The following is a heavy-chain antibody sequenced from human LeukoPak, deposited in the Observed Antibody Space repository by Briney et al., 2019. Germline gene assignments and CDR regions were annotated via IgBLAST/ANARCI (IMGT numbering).Heavy chain of an antibody. J-gene: IGHJ6*02. CDR3: AKEFYFATAV. V-gene: IGHV3-7*03. CDR1: GFTFSRHW. CDR2: IKQDGSAK. Sequence: GGSLRLSCAASGFTFSRHWMYWVRQAPGRGLEWVANIKQDGSAKPYVDSLKGRFTISRDNSQNTLYLQMNSLRAEDTAVYYCAKEFYFATAVWGQGTTVTVSS. D-gene: IGHD2-15*01.